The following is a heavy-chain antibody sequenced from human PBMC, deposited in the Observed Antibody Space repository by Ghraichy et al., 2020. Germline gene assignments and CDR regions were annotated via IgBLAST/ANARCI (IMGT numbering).Heavy chain of an antibody. J-gene: IGHJ4*02. D-gene: IGHD3-10*01. CDR1: GFTFSSYW. CDR3: ARGGGLFDY. CDR2: IKQDGSEK. Sequence: GESLNISCAASGFTFSSYWMSWVRQAPGKGLEWVANIKQDGSEKYYVDSVKGRFTISRDNAKNSLYLQMNSLRAEDTAVYYCARGGGLFDYWGQGTLVTVSS. V-gene: IGHV3-7*01.